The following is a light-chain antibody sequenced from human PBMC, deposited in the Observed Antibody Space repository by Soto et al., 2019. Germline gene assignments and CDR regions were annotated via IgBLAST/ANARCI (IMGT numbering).Light chain of an antibody. CDR2: DAS. CDR1: QSVSSY. Sequence: EIVLTQSPATLSLSPGERATLSCRASQSVSSYLAWYQQKPGQAPRLLIYDASNRATGIPSRFSGSGSGTDFTLTISLLEPEDFAVYYCQQRSLFTLGPGTKVDIK. J-gene: IGKJ3*01. V-gene: IGKV3-11*01. CDR3: QQRSLFT.